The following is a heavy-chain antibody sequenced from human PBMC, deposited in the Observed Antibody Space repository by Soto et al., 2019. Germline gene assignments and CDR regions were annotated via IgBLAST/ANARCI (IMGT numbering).Heavy chain of an antibody. D-gene: IGHD5-18*01. CDR3: AGDGDTAVVNWGWFDP. CDR1: GFTFSSYA. CDR2: ISYDGSNK. J-gene: IGHJ5*02. V-gene: IGHV3-30*09. Sequence: GGSLRPSCAVSGFTFSSYAMHWVRQAPGKGLEWVAVISYDGSNKYYADSVKGRFAISRDNSKNTLYLQMNSRRGEDAAVDYCAGDGDTAVVNWGWFDPWGQGTLVTVSS.